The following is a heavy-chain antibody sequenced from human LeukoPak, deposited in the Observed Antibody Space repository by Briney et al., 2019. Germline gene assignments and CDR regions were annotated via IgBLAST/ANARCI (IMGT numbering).Heavy chain of an antibody. Sequence: PGGSLRLSCAASGFTFSSYAMHWVRQAPGKGLEWVAVISYDGSNKYYADSVKGRFTISRDNSKNTLYLQMSSLRAEDTAVYYCARGRFYFDYWGQGTLVTVSS. CDR1: GFTFSSYA. J-gene: IGHJ4*02. CDR3: ARGRFYFDY. CDR2: ISYDGSNK. V-gene: IGHV3-30-3*01.